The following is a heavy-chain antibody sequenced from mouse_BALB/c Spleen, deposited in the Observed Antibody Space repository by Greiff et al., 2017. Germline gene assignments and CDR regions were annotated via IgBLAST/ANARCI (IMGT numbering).Heavy chain of an antibody. CDR1: GFTFSDYY. D-gene: IGHD2-1*01. J-gene: IGHJ3*01. CDR3: ARGGNGNYLAWFAY. Sequence: EVKLMESGGGLVKPGGSLKLSCAASGFTFSDYYMYWVRQTPEKRLEWVATISDGGSYTYYPDSVKGRFTISRDNAKNNLYLQMRSLKSKDTAMYYCARGGNGNYLAWFAYWGQGTLVTVSA. CDR2: ISDGGSYT. V-gene: IGHV5-4*02.